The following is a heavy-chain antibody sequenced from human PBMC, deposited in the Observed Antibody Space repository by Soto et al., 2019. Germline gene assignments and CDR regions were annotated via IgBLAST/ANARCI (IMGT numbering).Heavy chain of an antibody. CDR2: ISTYNGNT. CDR1: GYIFPSYG. CDR3: TRSTTVGTPPSDH. Sequence: ASVKVSCKTSGYIFPSYGISWVRQAPGQGLEWMGWISTYNGNTKYAQGLQGRVTMTTDTSTTTAYMELRSLRSDDTAVYYCTRSTTVGTPPSDHWGQGTLVTVSS. V-gene: IGHV1-18*04. D-gene: IGHD1-1*01. J-gene: IGHJ4*02.